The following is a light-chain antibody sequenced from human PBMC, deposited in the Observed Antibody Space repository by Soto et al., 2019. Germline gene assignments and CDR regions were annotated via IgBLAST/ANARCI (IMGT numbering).Light chain of an antibody. Sequence: IVLTQSPGTLSLSPGERATLSCRASQSVNRRSLAWYQQKPGQAPRLLISTISNRATGIPNRFSGSGSGADFTLTISRLEPEDFAVYYCQQYDNSRTFGQGTKVEIK. CDR2: TIS. CDR3: QQYDNSRT. J-gene: IGKJ1*01. CDR1: QSVNRRS. V-gene: IGKV3-20*01.